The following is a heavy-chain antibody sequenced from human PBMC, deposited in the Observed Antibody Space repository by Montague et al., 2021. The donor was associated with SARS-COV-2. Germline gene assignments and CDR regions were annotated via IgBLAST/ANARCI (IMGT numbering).Heavy chain of an antibody. CDR2: TYHRSKWYL. J-gene: IGHJ6*02. CDR1: GDSVFPHSAA. V-gene: IGHV6-1*01. D-gene: IGHD3-22*01. CDR3: ARAPYSSGFYGMDV. Sequence: CAISGDSVFPHSAAWSWFRQSPSRGLEWLGWTYHRSKWYLDYAVAVIGRITINADTSRNQFSLQLNSVTPEDTAVYYCARAPYSSGFYGMDVRGQGTTVTVSS.